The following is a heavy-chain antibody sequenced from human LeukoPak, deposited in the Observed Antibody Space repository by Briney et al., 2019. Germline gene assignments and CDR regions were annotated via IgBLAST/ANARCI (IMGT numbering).Heavy chain of an antibody. D-gene: IGHD6-13*01. CDR3: ARLPGYSSSWYGYYYMDV. V-gene: IGHV4-59*01. CDR1: GGSISSYY. CDR2: IYYSGST. J-gene: IGHJ6*03. Sequence: PSETLSLTCTVSGGSISSYYWSWIRQPPGRGLEWIGYIYYSGSTNYNPSLKSRVTMSIDTSKNQFSLKLSSVTAADTAVYYCARLPGYSSSWYGYYYMDVWGKGTTVTVSS.